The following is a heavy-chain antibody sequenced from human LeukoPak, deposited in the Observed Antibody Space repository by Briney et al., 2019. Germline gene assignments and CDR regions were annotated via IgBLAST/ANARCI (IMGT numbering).Heavy chain of an antibody. CDR3: ARDALYDYWNTYWSYFDY. CDR1: GYTFTNYC. Sequence: ASVKVSCKASGYTFTNYCIHWVRQAPGQGLEWMGIINPAGDNTGYAQNFQGRVILTRDTSTSTVYMELSSLKSEDTAVYYCARDALYDYWNTYWSYFDYWGQGTLVTVSS. V-gene: IGHV1-46*01. D-gene: IGHD3-3*01. J-gene: IGHJ4*02. CDR2: INPAGDNT.